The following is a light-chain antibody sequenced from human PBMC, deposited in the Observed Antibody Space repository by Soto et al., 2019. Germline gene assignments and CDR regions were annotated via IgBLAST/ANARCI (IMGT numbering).Light chain of an antibody. Sequence: TQSPGTLSLSPGESATLSCRASQTVSITYLTWYQQKPGQAPRLLIYGASTRATGIPARFSGSGSGTEFTLTISSLQSEDFAVYYCQQYSIWRTFGQGTKVDIK. V-gene: IGKV3-15*01. CDR2: GAS. J-gene: IGKJ1*01. CDR3: QQYSIWRT. CDR1: QTVSITY.